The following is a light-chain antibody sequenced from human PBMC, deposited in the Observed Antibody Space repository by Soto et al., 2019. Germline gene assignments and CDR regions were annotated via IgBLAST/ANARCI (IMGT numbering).Light chain of an antibody. CDR3: QQYYSTPLT. Sequence: DIVMTQSPDSLVVSLGERATINCKSSQSVLYSSNNKNYLAWYQQKPGQPPKLLIYWASTRESGVPDRFSGSGSGTDFTLTISSLQAEDVAVYYCQQYYSTPLTFVGGTKVEIK. CDR1: QSVLYSSNNKNY. V-gene: IGKV4-1*01. J-gene: IGKJ4*01. CDR2: WAS.